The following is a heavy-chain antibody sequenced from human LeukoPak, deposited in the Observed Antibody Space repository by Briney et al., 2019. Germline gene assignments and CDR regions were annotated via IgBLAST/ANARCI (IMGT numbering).Heavy chain of an antibody. D-gene: IGHD6-6*01. J-gene: IGHJ4*02. CDR2: IKQGGSQR. CDR1: GFTFSDFW. Sequence: GGSLRLSCTASGFTFSDFWMTWVRQAPGRGPEWVANIKQGGSQRYYVDSVRGRFTISRDNDKNSLFLQMNGLRAEDTAVYFCARRGGSSSRRSPIDYWGQGTVVSVSS. V-gene: IGHV3-7*01. CDR3: ARRGGSSSRRSPIDY.